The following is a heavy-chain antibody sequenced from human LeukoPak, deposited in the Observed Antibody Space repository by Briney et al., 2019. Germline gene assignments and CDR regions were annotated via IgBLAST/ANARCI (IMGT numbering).Heavy chain of an antibody. J-gene: IGHJ4*02. Sequence: SETLSLTCTVSGGSISSGDCYWSWIRQPPGKGLEWIGYIYYSGSTYYNPSLKSRVTISVDTSKNQFSLKLSSVTAADTAVYYCAREGRIAVAGLFDYWGQGTLVTVSS. CDR1: GGSISSGDCY. D-gene: IGHD6-19*01. CDR2: IYYSGST. V-gene: IGHV4-30-4*08. CDR3: AREGRIAVAGLFDY.